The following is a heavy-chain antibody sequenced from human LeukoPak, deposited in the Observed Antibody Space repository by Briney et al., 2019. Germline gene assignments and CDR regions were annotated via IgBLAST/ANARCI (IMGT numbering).Heavy chain of an antibody. CDR3: AAAQPGIAVAVSDY. J-gene: IGHJ4*02. CDR2: INHSGST. D-gene: IGHD6-19*01. V-gene: IGHV4-34*01. Sequence: SETLSLTCAVYGGSFSGYYWSWIRQPPGKGLEWIGEINHSGSTNYNPSLKSRVTISVDTSKNQFSLKLSSVTAADTAVYYCAAAQPGIAVAVSDYWGQGTLVTVSS. CDR1: GGSFSGYY.